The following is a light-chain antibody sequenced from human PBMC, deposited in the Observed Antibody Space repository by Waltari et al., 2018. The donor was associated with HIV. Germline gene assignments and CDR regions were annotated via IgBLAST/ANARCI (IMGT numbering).Light chain of an antibody. J-gene: IGKJ1*01. CDR3: QQSYSTPRT. CDR1: KSISSY. CDR2: AAS. Sequence: DIQIPQSPSSLSASVGDRVTITCRASKSISSYLNWYQQKPGKAPKLLIYAASSLQSGVPSRFSGSGSGTDFTLTISSLQPEDFGTYYCQQSYSTPRTFGQGTKVEIK. V-gene: IGKV1-39*01.